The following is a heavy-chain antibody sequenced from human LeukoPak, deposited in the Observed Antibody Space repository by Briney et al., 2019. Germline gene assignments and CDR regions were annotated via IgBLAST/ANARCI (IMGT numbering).Heavy chain of an antibody. V-gene: IGHV4-4*07. D-gene: IGHD2-15*01. CDR1: GGSISGYY. J-gene: IGHJ4*02. CDR2: IYSSGST. CDR3: AREFLGYCGGANCYRFDN. Sequence: SETLSLTCTVSGGSISGYYWSWIRQPAGKGLEWIGRIYSSGSTNYNPSLKSRITMSIDTSKNQFSLKLSSLTAADTAVYYCAREFLGYCGGANCYRFDNWGQGTLVTVSS.